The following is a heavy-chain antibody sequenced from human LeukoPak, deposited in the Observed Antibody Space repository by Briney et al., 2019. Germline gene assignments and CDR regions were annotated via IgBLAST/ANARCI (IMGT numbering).Heavy chain of an antibody. J-gene: IGHJ6*02. CDR2: IYHSGST. Sequence: PSQTLSLTCAVSGGSISSGGYSWSWIRQPPGTGLEWIGYIYHSGSTYYNPSLKSRVTISVDRSKNQFSLKLSSVTAADTAVYYCARVLSTYYYYGMDVWGQGITVTVSS. D-gene: IGHD2-8*02. CDR3: ARVLSTYYYYGMDV. CDR1: GGSISSGGYS. V-gene: IGHV4-30-2*01.